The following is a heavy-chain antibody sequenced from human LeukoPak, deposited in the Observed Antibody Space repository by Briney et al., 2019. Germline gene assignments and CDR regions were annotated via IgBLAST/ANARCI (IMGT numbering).Heavy chain of an antibody. CDR3: ARVRVPYYDYVWGSYRRGHTKTYFDY. J-gene: IGHJ4*02. Sequence: PSETLSLTCSVSGGSISSSAYYWGWIRQPPGQGLEWIGSIYYSGNTYYNPSLKSPVTISIDTSKNQFSLRLISVTAADTAVYYCARVRVPYYDYVWGSYRRGHTKTYFDYWGQGTLVTVSS. CDR2: IYYSGNT. D-gene: IGHD3-16*02. CDR1: GGSISSSAYY. V-gene: IGHV4-39*07.